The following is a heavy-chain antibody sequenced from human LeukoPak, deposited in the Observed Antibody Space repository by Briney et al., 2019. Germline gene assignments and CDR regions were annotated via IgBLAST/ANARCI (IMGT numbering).Heavy chain of an antibody. J-gene: IGHJ4*02. Sequence: GGSLRPSCAASGFTFSSYAMSWVRQAPGKGLEWVSAISGSGGSTYYADSVKGRFTISRDNSKNTLYLQMNSLRAEDTAVYYCAKGRGFMVRGAIIDYWGPGTLVTVSS. CDR3: AKGRGFMVRGAIIDY. V-gene: IGHV3-23*01. CDR2: ISGSGGST. CDR1: GFTFSSYA. D-gene: IGHD3-10*01.